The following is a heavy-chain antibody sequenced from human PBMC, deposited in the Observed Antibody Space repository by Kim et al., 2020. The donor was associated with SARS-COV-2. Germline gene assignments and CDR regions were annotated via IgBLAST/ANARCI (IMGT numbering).Heavy chain of an antibody. CDR2: ISSSGSTI. CDR1: GFTFSDYY. D-gene: IGHD5-12*01. V-gene: IGHV3-11*01. CDR3: ARVVFVEMATIYYFDY. J-gene: IGHJ4*02. Sequence: GGSLRLSCAASGFTFSDYYMSWIRQAPGKGLEWVSYISSSGSTIYYADSVKGRFTISRDNAKNSLYLQMNSLRAEDTAVYYCARVVFVEMATIYYFDYWGQGTRGTVSS.